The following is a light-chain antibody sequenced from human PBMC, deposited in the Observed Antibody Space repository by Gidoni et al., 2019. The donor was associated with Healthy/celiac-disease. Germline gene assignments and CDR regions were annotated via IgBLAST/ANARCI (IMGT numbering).Light chain of an antibody. CDR1: QSVSSSY. V-gene: IGKV3-20*01. CDR3: QQYGSSPLLT. Sequence: EIVLTQSPGTLSLSPGERATLSCRAIQSVSSSYLAWYQQKPGQAPRRLIYGASSRATGIPDRFSGSGSGTDFTLTISRLEPEDFAGYYCQQYGSSPLLTFGGGTKVEIK. CDR2: GAS. J-gene: IGKJ4*01.